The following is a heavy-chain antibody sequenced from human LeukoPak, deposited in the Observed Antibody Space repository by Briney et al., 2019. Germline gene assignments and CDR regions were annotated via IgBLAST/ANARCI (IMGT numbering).Heavy chain of an antibody. D-gene: IGHD2-21*01. Sequence: SETLSLTCSVSGDSISSSSHYWGWIRQPPGKGLEWIGSIFYSGRAYYTPSLKSRVTMSLDTSKNRFSLRLTSVTAADTAVYYCARQIAVVEPTDPNWFDSWGQGTLVTVSS. V-gene: IGHV4-39*07. CDR1: GDSISSSSHY. J-gene: IGHJ5*01. CDR2: IFYSGRA. CDR3: ARQIAVVEPTDPNWFDS.